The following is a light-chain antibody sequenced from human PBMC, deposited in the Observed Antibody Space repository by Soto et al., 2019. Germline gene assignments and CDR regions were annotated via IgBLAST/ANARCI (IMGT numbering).Light chain of an antibody. J-gene: IGKJ1*01. Sequence: AIQMTQSPSSLSASVGDRVTITCRSSQGIRNDLGWYQQKPGKAPKLLIYAASSLQSGVPSRFSGSGSGTDFSLTITSLQHEDFATYYCLQDHNSPLTFGQGTKVDIK. CDR3: LQDHNSPLT. CDR1: QGIRND. V-gene: IGKV1-6*01. CDR2: AAS.